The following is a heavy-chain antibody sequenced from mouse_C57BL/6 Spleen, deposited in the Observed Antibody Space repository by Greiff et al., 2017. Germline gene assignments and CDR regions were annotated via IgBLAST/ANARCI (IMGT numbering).Heavy chain of an antibody. CDR3: AGSIYYDWGAWFAY. J-gene: IGHJ3*01. CDR1: GYAFSSSW. D-gene: IGHD2-4*01. CDR2: IYPGDGDT. V-gene: IGHV1-82*01. Sequence: QVQLQQSGPELVKPGASVKISCKASGYAFSSSWMNWVKQRPGKGLEWIGRIYPGDGDTNYNGKFKGKATLTADKSSSTAYMQLSSLTSEDSAVYFCAGSIYYDWGAWFAYWGQGTLVTVSA.